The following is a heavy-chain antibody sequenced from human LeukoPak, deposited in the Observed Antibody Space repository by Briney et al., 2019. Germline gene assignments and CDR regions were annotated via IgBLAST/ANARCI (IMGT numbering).Heavy chain of an antibody. CDR1: GFTFTSSA. J-gene: IGHJ4*02. Sequence: ASVKVSCKASGFTFTSSAMQWVRQARGQRLEWIGWIVVGSGNTNSAQKFQERVTITRDMSTSTAYMELSSLRSEDTAVYYCAADQGSGWYVWGQGTLVTVSS. V-gene: IGHV1-58*02. CDR2: IVVGSGNT. D-gene: IGHD6-19*01. CDR3: AADQGSGWYV.